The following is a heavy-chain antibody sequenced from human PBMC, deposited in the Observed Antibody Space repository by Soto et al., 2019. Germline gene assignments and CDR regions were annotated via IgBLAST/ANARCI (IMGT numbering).Heavy chain of an antibody. V-gene: IGHV3-30*18. D-gene: IGHD6-13*01. Sequence: PGGSLRLSCAASGFPFSNYAMSWVRQAPGKGLEWVAVISYDGSNKYYADSVKGRFTISRDNSKNTLYLQMNSLRAEDTAVYYCAKDGIAAAGVLRVYYYYYGMDVWGQGTTVTVSS. CDR1: GFPFSNYA. CDR3: AKDGIAAAGVLRVYYYYYGMDV. J-gene: IGHJ6*02. CDR2: ISYDGSNK.